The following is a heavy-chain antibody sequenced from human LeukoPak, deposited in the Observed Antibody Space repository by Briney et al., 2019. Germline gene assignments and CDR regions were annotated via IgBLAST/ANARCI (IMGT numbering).Heavy chain of an antibody. V-gene: IGHV1-69*13. J-gene: IGHJ4*02. CDR2: IIPLFGTP. Sequence: GASVKVSCKASGGNLSSYVINWVRQAPGQGLEWMGGIIPLFGTPNYAQRFQGRLTITADESTNTVYMELSSLRFDDTAVYYCASLPETYSSGLYTVDYWGQGTLLTVSS. D-gene: IGHD6-19*01. CDR3: ASLPETYSSGLYTVDY. CDR1: GGNLSSYV.